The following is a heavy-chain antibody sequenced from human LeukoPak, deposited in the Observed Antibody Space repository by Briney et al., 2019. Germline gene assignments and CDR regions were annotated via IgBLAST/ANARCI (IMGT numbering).Heavy chain of an antibody. D-gene: IGHD2-2*01. CDR1: GFTFDDYG. J-gene: IGHJ4*02. CDR2: INWNGGST. V-gene: IGHV3-20*04. CDR3: ARKGRTSRTGENYFDY. Sequence: GGSLRLSCAASGFTFDDYGMSWVRQAPGKGLEWVSGINWNGGSTGYADSVKGRFTISRDNAKNSLYLQMNGLRAEDTALYYCARKGRTSRTGENYFDYWGQGTLVTVSS.